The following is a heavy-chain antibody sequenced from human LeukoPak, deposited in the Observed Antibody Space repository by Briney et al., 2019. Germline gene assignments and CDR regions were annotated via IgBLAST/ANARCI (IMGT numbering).Heavy chain of an antibody. J-gene: IGHJ4*02. D-gene: IGHD6-6*01. CDR3: ARFASSSIDY. CDR2: IVASGGNT. CDR1: GFTFGSYD. Sequence: GGSLRLSCAASGFTFGSYDMSWVRQTPGMGLECVSSIVASGGNTFYADSVKGRFTISRDNAKNSLYLQMNSLRAEDTAVYYCARFASSSIDYWGQGTLVTVSS. V-gene: IGHV3-23*01.